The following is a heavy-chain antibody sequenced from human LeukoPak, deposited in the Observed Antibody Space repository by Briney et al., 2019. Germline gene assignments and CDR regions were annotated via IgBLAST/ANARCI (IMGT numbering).Heavy chain of an antibody. CDR1: GYTFTSYG. J-gene: IGHJ3*02. CDR2: ISAYNGNA. V-gene: IGHV1-18*01. Sequence: GASVKFSCKASGYTFTSYGISWVRQAPGQGLEWMGWISAYNGNANYAQKLQGRVTVTTDTSTSTAYMELRSLRSDDTAVYYCARFHVTGELLRAFDIWGQGTMVTVSS. CDR3: ARFHVTGELLRAFDI. D-gene: IGHD1-26*01.